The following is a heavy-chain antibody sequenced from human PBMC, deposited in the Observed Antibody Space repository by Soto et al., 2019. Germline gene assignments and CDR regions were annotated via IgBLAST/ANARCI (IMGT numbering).Heavy chain of an antibody. CDR2: ISAYNGNT. CDR3: AIGGRIVVVPAAIRGLHYYYYGMGV. V-gene: IGHV1-18*04. J-gene: IGHJ6*02. D-gene: IGHD2-2*02. CDR1: GYTFTSYG. Sequence: ASVKVSCKASGYTFTSYGISWVRQAPGQGLEWMGWISAYNGNTNYAQKLQGRVTMTTDTSTSTAYMELRSLRSDDTAVYYCAIGGRIVVVPAAIRGLHYYYYGMGVWGQGTTVTVSS.